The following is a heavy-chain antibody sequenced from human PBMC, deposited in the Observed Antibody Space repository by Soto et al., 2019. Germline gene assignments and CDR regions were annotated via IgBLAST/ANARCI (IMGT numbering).Heavy chain of an antibody. CDR3: ARRGGPYCSSTSCYAGIWFGELKW. CDR1: GFTFSSYA. Sequence: GGSLRLSCAASGFTFSSYAMHWVRQAPGKGLEWVAVISYDGSNKYYADSVKGRFTISRDNSKNTLYLQMNSLRAEDTAVYYCARRGGPYCSSTSCYAGIWFGELKWWGQGTLVTVSS. CDR2: ISYDGSNK. D-gene: IGHD2-2*01. J-gene: IGHJ4*02. V-gene: IGHV3-30-3*01.